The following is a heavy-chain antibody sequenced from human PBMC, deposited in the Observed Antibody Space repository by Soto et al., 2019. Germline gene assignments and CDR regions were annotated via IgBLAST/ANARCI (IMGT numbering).Heavy chain of an antibody. CDR3: ARDLVTWGGWSISYYGMDV. J-gene: IGHJ6*02. V-gene: IGHV1-46*01. Sequence: ASVKVSCKASGYTFTRYYIHWVRQGPGQRLEWMGIINPSGGTTTYAQKFQGRVTMTRDTSTSTVSMELSSLRSEDTAVYYCARDLVTWGGWSISYYGMDVWGQ. CDR2: INPSGGTT. CDR1: GYTFTRYY. D-gene: IGHD3-16*01.